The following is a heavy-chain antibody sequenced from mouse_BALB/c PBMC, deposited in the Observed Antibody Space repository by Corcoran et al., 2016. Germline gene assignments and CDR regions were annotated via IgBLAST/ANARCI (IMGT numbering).Heavy chain of an antibody. V-gene: IGHV14-3*02. CDR1: GFHIKDTY. CDR2: IDPASGNT. J-gene: IGHJ1*01. CDR3: ANWASYFDV. Sequence: EVQLQQSGAELVKPGASVKLSCTASGFHIKDTYMHWVKQRPEQGLEWIGRIDPASGNTKYDPKFQGKATITADTSSNTAYLQLSSLTSEDTAVYYCANWASYFDVWGAGTTVTVSS. D-gene: IGHD4-1*01.